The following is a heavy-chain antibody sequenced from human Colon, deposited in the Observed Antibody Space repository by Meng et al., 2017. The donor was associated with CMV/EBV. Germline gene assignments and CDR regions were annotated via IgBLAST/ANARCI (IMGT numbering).Heavy chain of an antibody. J-gene: IGHJ4*02. Sequence: QRQELGPVQVGPAETLSLSCTVSGSSISSDYWSWKRQSDVKGLEWIGRIHTIDITNYIPSLKCRVTLSLGTSIDQFSLKLTSDIAADTVVYYGASVKSSCTSATCYGFDSWGQGTLVTVSS. CDR3: ASVKSSCTSATCYGFDS. D-gene: IGHD2-2*01. V-gene: IGHV4-4*07. CDR2: IHTIDIT. CDR1: GSSISSDY.